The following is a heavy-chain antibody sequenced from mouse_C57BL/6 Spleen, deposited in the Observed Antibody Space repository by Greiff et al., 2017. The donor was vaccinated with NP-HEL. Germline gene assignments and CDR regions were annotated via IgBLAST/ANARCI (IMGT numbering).Heavy chain of an antibody. Sequence: DVQLQESGGGLVKPGGSLKLSCAASGFTFSSYAMSWVRQTPEKRLEWVATISYGGSYTYYPDNVKGRFTISRDNAKNNLYLQMSHLKSEDTAMYYCARVDGYYLYYFDYWGQGTTLTVSS. J-gene: IGHJ2*01. V-gene: IGHV5-4*01. D-gene: IGHD2-3*01. CDR2: ISYGGSYT. CDR1: GFTFSSYA. CDR3: ARVDGYYLYYFDY.